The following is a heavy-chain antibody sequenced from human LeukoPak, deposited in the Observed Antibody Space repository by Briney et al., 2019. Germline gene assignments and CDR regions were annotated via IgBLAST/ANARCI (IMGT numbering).Heavy chain of an antibody. CDR1: GFTFSSYS. V-gene: IGHV3-21*01. CDR2: ISSSSSYI. CDR3: ARDLWLDTAMVTYFDC. Sequence: GGSLRLSCAASGFTFSSYSMNWVRQAPGKGLEWVSSISSSSSYIYYADSVKGRFTISRDNAKNSLYLQMNSLRAEDTAVYYCARDLWLDTAMVTYFDCWGQGTLVTVSS. D-gene: IGHD5-18*01. J-gene: IGHJ4*02.